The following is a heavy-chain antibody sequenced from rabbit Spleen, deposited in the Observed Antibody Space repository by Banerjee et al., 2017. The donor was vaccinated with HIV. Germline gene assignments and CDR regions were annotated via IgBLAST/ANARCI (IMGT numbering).Heavy chain of an antibody. CDR1: GFSFSNNYV. D-gene: IGHD4-1*01. CDR2: ISAGTSGST. Sequence: QEQLEESGGDLVKPGASLTLTCTASGFSFSNNYVMCWVRQAPGKGLEWIACISAGTSGSTYYSSWAKVRFTISKTSSTTVTLQMTSLTAADTAAYFCARDGYSRGWGIILYYFNLWGQGTLVTVS. V-gene: IGHV1S45*01. CDR3: ARDGYSRGWGIILYYFNL. J-gene: IGHJ4*01.